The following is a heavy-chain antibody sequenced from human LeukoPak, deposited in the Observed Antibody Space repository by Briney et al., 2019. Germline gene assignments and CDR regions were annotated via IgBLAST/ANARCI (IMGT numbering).Heavy chain of an antibody. CDR3: ARDIVLMVYAIPYYYYMDV. CDR2: INPNSGGT. J-gene: IGHJ6*03. Sequence: ASVKVSCKASGYTFTGYYMHWVRQAPGQGLEWMGRINPNSGGTNYAQKFQGRVTMTRDTSISTAYMELSRLRSDDTAVCYCARDIVLMVYAIPYYYYMDVWGKGTTVTVSS. CDR1: GYTFTGYY. D-gene: IGHD2-8*01. V-gene: IGHV1-2*06.